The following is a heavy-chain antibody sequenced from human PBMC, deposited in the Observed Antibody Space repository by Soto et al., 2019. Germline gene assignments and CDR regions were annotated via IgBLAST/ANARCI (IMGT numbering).Heavy chain of an antibody. J-gene: IGHJ4*02. CDR1: GYTFTSYG. V-gene: IGHV1-18*01. CDR3: ARAARAYGDSDY. Sequence: ASVKVSCQASGYTFTSYGINWVRQAPGQGLEWTGWISAFNDDTNYAQNLQGRVTMTRDTSTSTAYMELRSRRADDSAMYFCARAARAYGDSDYGGQGTLVTVSS. CDR2: ISAFNDDT. D-gene: IGHD4-17*01.